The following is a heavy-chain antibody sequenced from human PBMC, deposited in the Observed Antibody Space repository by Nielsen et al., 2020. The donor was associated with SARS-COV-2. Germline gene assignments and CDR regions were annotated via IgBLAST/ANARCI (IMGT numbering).Heavy chain of an antibody. CDR3: ARDLSQRITIFGVVIISGGFDP. V-gene: IGHV1-8*01. J-gene: IGHJ5*02. D-gene: IGHD3-3*01. Sequence: ASVKVSCKASGYTFPSYDINWVRQATGQGLEWMGWMNPNSGNTGYAQKFQGRVTMTRDTSTSTVYMEPSSLRSEDTAVYYCARDLSQRITIFGVVIISGGFDPWGQGTLVTVSS. CDR2: MNPNSGNT. CDR1: GYTFPSYD.